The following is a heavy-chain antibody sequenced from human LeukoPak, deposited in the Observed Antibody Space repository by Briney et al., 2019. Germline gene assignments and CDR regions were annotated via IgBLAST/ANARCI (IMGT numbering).Heavy chain of an antibody. CDR1: GYTFTGYY. V-gene: IGHV1-2*02. CDR3: ARDGDRVGATTHFQH. CDR2: INPNSGGT. J-gene: IGHJ1*01. D-gene: IGHD1-26*01. Sequence: ASVKVSCKASGYTFTGYYMHWVRQAPGQGLEWMGWINPNSGGTNYAQKFQGRVTMARDTSISTAYMELSRLRSDDTAVYYCARDGDRVGATTHFQHWGQGTLVTVSS.